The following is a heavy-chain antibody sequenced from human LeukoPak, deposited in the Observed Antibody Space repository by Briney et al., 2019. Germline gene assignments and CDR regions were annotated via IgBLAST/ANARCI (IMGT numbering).Heavy chain of an antibody. Sequence: ASVKVSCKASGYTFTSYDINWVRQATGQGLEWMGWISAYNGNTNYAQKLQGRVTMTTDTSTSTAYMELRSLRSGDTAVYYCATVYGSGREGSDYWGQGTLVTVSS. J-gene: IGHJ4*02. CDR2: ISAYNGNT. V-gene: IGHV1-18*01. D-gene: IGHD3-10*01. CDR3: ATVYGSGREGSDY. CDR1: GYTFTSYD.